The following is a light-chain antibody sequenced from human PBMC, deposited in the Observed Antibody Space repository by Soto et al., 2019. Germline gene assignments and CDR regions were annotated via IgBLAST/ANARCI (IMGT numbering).Light chain of an antibody. CDR2: EVT. CDR1: SSDVGIYDL. V-gene: IGLV2-14*02. Sequence: QSVLTQPASVSGSPGQSITISCTGTSSDVGIYDLVSWYKHHPGRAPQLIIYEVTKRPSGVSNRFSGSKSGNTASLTISGLQAEDEADYYCSSYTSSSTLVFGGGTKLTVL. CDR3: SSYTSSSTLV. J-gene: IGLJ2*01.